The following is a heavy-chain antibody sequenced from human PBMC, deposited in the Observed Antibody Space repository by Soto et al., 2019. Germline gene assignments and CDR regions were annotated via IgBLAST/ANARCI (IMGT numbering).Heavy chain of an antibody. D-gene: IGHD3-10*01. J-gene: IGHJ4*01. V-gene: IGHV3-7*01. CDR3: AADRNGAKY. Sequence: EEQLVESGGGLVQPGGSLKLSCVVSQISFSSYWMTWVRQAPGKGLECVANINQDGSEKYYEDSVKGQFTISRDNTKNSLYLHKNSLKSEDTAVYYSAADRNGAKYWGHGTLVAVSS. CDR2: INQDGSEK. CDR1: QISFSSYW.